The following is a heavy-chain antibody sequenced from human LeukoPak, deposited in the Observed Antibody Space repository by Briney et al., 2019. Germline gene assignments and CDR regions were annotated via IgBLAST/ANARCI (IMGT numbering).Heavy chain of an antibody. CDR1: GFTFSSYA. D-gene: IGHD5-18*01. Sequence: GGSLRLSCAASGFTFSSYAMSWVRQAPGKGLEWVSSLTAGGERTFYADSVEGRFTISRDNSKDTLYLQINSLRAEDTAVYYCAKDLGYSYGCSDYWGQGTLVTVCS. J-gene: IGHJ4*02. V-gene: IGHV3-23*01. CDR2: LTAGGERT. CDR3: AKDLGYSYGCSDY.